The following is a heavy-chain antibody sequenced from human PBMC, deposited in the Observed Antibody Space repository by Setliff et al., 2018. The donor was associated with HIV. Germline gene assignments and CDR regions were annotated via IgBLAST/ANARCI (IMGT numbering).Heavy chain of an antibody. CDR3: ARGRTYYDFWSGQDYYYYMDV. CDR1: GGSFSGYY. J-gene: IGHJ6*03. Sequence: SETLSLTCAVSGGSFSGYYWSWIRQPPGKGLEWIGEINHSGSTNYNPSLKSRVTISVDTSKNQFSLKLSSVTAADTAVYYCARGRTYYDFWSGQDYYYYMDVWGKGTTVTSP. CDR2: INHSGST. V-gene: IGHV4-34*01. D-gene: IGHD3-3*01.